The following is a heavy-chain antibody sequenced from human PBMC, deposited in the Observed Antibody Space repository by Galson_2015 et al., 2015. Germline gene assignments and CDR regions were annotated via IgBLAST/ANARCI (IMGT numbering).Heavy chain of an antibody. Sequence: SLRLSCAASGFTFSSYAMSWVRQAPGKGLQWVSVISGSGISTYFADSVKGRFTISRDNSKNTLYLQMNNLRAEDTAVYYCAKGSSRDIREFDYWGQGTLVTVSS. CDR3: AKGSSRDIREFDY. V-gene: IGHV3-23*01. CDR1: GFTFSSYA. D-gene: IGHD2-15*01. CDR2: ISGSGIST. J-gene: IGHJ4*02.